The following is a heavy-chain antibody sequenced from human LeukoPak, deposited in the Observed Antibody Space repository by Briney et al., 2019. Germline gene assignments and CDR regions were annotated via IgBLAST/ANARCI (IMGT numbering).Heavy chain of an antibody. D-gene: IGHD3-22*01. J-gene: IGHJ4*02. V-gene: IGHV4-31*03. CDR3: ARVTMIVVVIDY. CDR2: IYDSGST. CDR1: GGSFSSVGYD. Sequence: SDTLSLTCTVSGGSFSSVGYDWSWIRQHSGRGLEWIGYIYDSGSTYYNPSLKGRVTISVDTSKNHFSLKLSSVTAADTAVYYCARVTMIVVVIDYWGQGTLVTVS.